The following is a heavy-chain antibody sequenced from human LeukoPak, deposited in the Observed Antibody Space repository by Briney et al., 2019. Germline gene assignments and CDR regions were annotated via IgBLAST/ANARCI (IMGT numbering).Heavy chain of an antibody. J-gene: IGHJ3*02. Sequence: NPSETLSLTCTVSGGSISSYYWSWIRQPPGKGLEWLGYIYYSGSTNYNPSLKSRVTISVDTSKNQFSLKLSSVTAADTAVYYCARGRDNWNYGNAFDIWGQGTMVTVSS. CDR1: GGSISSYY. D-gene: IGHD1-7*01. CDR2: IYYSGST. CDR3: ARGRDNWNYGNAFDI. V-gene: IGHV4-59*01.